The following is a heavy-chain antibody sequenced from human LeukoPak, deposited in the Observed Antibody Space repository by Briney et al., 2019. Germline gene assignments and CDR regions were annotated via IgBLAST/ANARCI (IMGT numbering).Heavy chain of an antibody. D-gene: IGHD2-2*01. V-gene: IGHV3-73*01. CDR2: IRSKANSYAT. Sequence: GGSLRLSCAASGFTFSGSAMHWVRQASGKGLEWVGRIRSKANSYATAYAASVKGRFTISRDDSKNTAYLLMNSLKTEDTAVYYCYWRYCSSTSCLLYGMDVWGQGTTVTVSS. CDR3: YWRYCSSTSCLLYGMDV. CDR1: GFTFSGSA. J-gene: IGHJ6*02.